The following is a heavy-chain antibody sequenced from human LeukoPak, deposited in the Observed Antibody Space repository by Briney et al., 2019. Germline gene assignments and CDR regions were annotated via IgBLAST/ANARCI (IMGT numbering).Heavy chain of an antibody. CDR2: IHTSGST. J-gene: IGHJ3*02. Sequence: SQTLSLTCTVSGDSISRGNYYWTWIRQPAGKRLEWIGRIHTSGSTNYNPSLKSQVTISMDTSKNQFSLNLNSVTAADMAVYYCARDRAGDSFDIWGQGTMVTVSS. CDR3: ARDRAGDSFDI. V-gene: IGHV4-61*02. D-gene: IGHD7-27*01. CDR1: GDSISRGNYY.